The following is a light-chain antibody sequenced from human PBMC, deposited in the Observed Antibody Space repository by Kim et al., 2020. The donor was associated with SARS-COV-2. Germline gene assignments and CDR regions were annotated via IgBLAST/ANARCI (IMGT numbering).Light chain of an antibody. CDR2: QDS. CDR1: KLGDKY. Sequence: VSPGQTASISCSGDKLGDKYASWYQQKPGQSPVLVIYQDSKRPSGIPERFSGSNSGNTATLTISGTQSMDEADYYCQAWDSSYVVFGGGTQLTVL. J-gene: IGLJ2*01. V-gene: IGLV3-1*01. CDR3: QAWDSSYVV.